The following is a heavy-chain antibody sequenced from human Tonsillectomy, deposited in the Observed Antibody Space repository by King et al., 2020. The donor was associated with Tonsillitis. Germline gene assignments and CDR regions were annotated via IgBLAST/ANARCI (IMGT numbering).Heavy chain of an antibody. Sequence: VQLQESGPGQVKPSETLSLTCTVSGGSIRTDYWSWIRQTPGKGLEWIGNIYYTGNTKYNPSLKSRVTISIDTSKNEFSLNLRSVIAADTAVYYCARHSSVCVEGVCQEAHLFGWGQGTLVTVSS. CDR3: ARHSSVCVEGVCQEAHLFG. J-gene: IGHJ4*02. D-gene: IGHD5/OR15-5a*01. CDR1: GGSIRTDY. V-gene: IGHV4-59*08. CDR2: IYYTGNT.